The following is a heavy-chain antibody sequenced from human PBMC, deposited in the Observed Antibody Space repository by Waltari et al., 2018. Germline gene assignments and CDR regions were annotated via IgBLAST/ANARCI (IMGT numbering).Heavy chain of an antibody. CDR2: IYTSGST. CDR1: GGSISSGSYY. D-gene: IGHD5-18*01. V-gene: IGHV4-61*02. CDR3: ARDDDSYGYSGTYWYFDL. J-gene: IGHJ2*01. Sequence: QVQLQESGPGLVKPSQPLSLTCTVSGGSISSGSYYWSWIRQPAGKGLEWIGRIYTSGSTNYNPSLKRRVTISVDTSKNQFSLKLSSVTAADTAVYYCARDDDSYGYSGTYWYFDLWGRGTLVTVSS.